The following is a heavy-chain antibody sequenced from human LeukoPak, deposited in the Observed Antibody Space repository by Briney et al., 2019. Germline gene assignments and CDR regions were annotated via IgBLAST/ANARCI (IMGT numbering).Heavy chain of an antibody. V-gene: IGHV4-38-2*02. J-gene: IGHJ6*03. CDR1: GYSISSGYY. CDR2: IYHSGST. CDR3: AREKRWWIQLTYAVYYMDV. Sequence: SETLSLTCTVSGYSISSGYYWGWIRQPPGKGLEWIGSIYHSGSTYYNPSLKSRVTISVDTSKNQFSLKPSSVTAADTAVYYCAREKRWWIQLTYAVYYMDVWGKGTTVTVSS. D-gene: IGHD5-18*01.